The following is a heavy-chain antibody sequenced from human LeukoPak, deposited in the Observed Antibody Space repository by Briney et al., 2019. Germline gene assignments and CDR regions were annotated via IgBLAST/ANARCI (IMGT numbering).Heavy chain of an antibody. J-gene: IGHJ4*02. CDR1: GFTFSSYG. CDR2: IRYDGSNK. CDR3: AKDHYYGSRSYYFDY. Sequence: GGSLRLSCAASGFTFSSYGMHWVRQAPGKGLEWVAFIRYDGSNKYYADSVKGRFTISRDNSKNTLYLQMNSLRAEDTAVYYCAKDHYYGSRSYYFDYWGQGTLVTVSS. D-gene: IGHD3-10*01. V-gene: IGHV3-30*02.